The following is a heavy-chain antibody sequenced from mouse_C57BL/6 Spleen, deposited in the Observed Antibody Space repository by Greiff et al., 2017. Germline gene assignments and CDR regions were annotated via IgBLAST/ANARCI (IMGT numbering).Heavy chain of an antibody. J-gene: IGHJ1*03. D-gene: IGHD2-2*01. CDR2: IWSGGST. Sequence: QVQLQQSGPGLVQPSQSLSITCTVSGFSLTSYGVHWVRQPPGKGLEWLGVIWSGGSTDYNAAFISRLSISKDNSKSQVFFKMNSLQADDTAIYYCAPFYYGYDGWYFDVWGTGTTVTVSS. V-gene: IGHV2-4*01. CDR1: GFSLTSYG. CDR3: APFYYGYDGWYFDV.